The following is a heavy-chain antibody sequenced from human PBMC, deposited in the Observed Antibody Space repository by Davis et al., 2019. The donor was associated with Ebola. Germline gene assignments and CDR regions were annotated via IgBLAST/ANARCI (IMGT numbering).Heavy chain of an antibody. J-gene: IGHJ6*02. D-gene: IGHD6-6*01. CDR2: IIPILGIA. CDR3: ATIAARPYYYYYYGMDV. Sequence: SVKVSCKASGGTFSSYAISWVRQAPGQGLEWMGRIIPILGIANYAQKFQGRVTITADESTSTAYMELSSLRSEDTAVYYCATIAARPYYYYYYGMDVWGQGTTVTVSS. V-gene: IGHV1-69*04. CDR1: GGTFSSYA.